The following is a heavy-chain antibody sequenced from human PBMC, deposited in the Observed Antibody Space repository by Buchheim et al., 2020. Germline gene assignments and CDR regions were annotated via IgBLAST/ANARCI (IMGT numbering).Heavy chain of an antibody. V-gene: IGHV3-48*01. CDR3: ARDLYRYYAVDV. CDR1: GFTFSSYS. Sequence: EEQLVESGGGLVQPGGCLRLSCAASGFTFSSYSMNWVRQAPGKGLEWVSYISSTGRDMYYADSVKGRFTVSRDNAENSLYLQMNGLTAEDTAVYYCARDLYRYYAVDVWGQGT. J-gene: IGHJ6*02. CDR2: ISSTGRDM. D-gene: IGHD1-26*01.